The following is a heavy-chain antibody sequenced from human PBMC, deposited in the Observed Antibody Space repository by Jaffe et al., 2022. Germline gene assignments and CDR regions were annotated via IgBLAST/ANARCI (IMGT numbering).Heavy chain of an antibody. Sequence: QVQLQESGPGLVKPSETLSLTCTVSGGSVSSGSYYWSWIRQPPGKGLEWIGYIYYSGSTNYNPSLKSRVTISVDTSKNQFSLKLSSVTAADTAVYYCARVVDSSWFDPWGQGTLVTVSS. D-gene: IGHD2-2*01. CDR2: IYYSGST. CDR3: ARVVDSSWFDP. CDR1: GGSVSSGSYY. J-gene: IGHJ5*02. V-gene: IGHV4-61*01.